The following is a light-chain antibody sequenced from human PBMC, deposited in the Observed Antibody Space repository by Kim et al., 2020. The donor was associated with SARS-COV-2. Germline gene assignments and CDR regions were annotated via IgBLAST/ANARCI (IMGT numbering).Light chain of an antibody. CDR1: SSNIGSNY. CDR2: RNN. V-gene: IGLV1-47*01. Sequence: ELTQPPSASGTPGQRVTISCSGSSSNIGSNYVYWYQQLPGTAPKLLIYRNNQRPSGVPDRFSGSKSGTSASLAISGLRSEDEADYYCAAWDDSVVFGGGTKLTVL. J-gene: IGLJ2*01. CDR3: AAWDDSVV.